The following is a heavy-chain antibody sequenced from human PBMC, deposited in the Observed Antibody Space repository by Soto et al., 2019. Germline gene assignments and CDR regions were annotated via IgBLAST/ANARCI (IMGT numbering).Heavy chain of an antibody. CDR3: AKVLSSGWYRHGAFDI. D-gene: IGHD6-19*01. V-gene: IGHV3-30*18. J-gene: IGHJ3*02. CDR1: GFTFSSYG. CDR2: ISYDGSNK. Sequence: QVQLVESGGGVVQPGRSLRLSCAASGFTFSSYGMHWVRQAPGKGLEWVAVISYDGSNKYYADSVKGRFTISRDNSKNTLYLQMNSLRAEDTAVYYWAKVLSSGWYRHGAFDIWGQGTMVTVSS.